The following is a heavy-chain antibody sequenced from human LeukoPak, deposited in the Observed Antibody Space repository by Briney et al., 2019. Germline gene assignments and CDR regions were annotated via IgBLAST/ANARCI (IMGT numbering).Heavy chain of an antibody. D-gene: IGHD3-22*01. CDR3: ARSGDSSGYYDFDY. CDR1: GYTFTGYY. CDR2: INPNSGGT. J-gene: IGHJ4*02. Sequence: ASVKVSCKASGYTFTGYYMHWVRQAPGQGLEWMGWINPNSGGTNYAQKFQGRVTMTRDTSISTAYMELSRLRSDDTAVYYCARSGDSSGYYDFDYWGQGTLVTVSS. V-gene: IGHV1-2*02.